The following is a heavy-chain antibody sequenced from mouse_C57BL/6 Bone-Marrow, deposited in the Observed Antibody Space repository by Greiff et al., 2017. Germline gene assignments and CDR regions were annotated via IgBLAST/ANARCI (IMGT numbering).Heavy chain of an antibody. J-gene: IGHJ4*01. V-gene: IGHV5-12*01. CDR2: ISNGGGST. CDR3: ARPGIPDYAMDY. Sequence: EVQLQESGGGLVQPGGSLKLSCAASGFTFSDYYMYWVRQTPEKRLEWVAYISNGGGSTYYPDTVKGRFTISRDNAKNTLYLQMSRLKSEDTARYYCARPGIPDYAMDYGVKGTSVTVSS. CDR1: GFTFSDYY.